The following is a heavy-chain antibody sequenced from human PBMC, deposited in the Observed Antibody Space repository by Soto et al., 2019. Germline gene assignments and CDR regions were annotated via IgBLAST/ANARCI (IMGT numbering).Heavy chain of an antibody. CDR2: INHTGGT. CDR1: GGSVKGYY. D-gene: IGHD3-3*01. V-gene: IGHV4-34*01. J-gene: IGHJ5*02. Sequence: WETLSLTCAVYGGSVKGYYWNWIRQTPGKGLEWIGEINHTGGTHYNPSLKSRVTMSVDTSKNQFSLRLSSVTAADTAIYYCATRITVFGLLIPPFDPWGQGTQVTVSS. CDR3: ATRITVFGLLIPPFDP.